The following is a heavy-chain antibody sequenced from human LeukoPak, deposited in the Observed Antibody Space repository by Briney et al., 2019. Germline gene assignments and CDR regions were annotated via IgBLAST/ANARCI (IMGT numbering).Heavy chain of an antibody. CDR3: ARDRSAYCGGDCYSGGY. V-gene: IGHV1-69*04. CDR1: GGTFSSYA. CDR2: IIPILGIA. Sequence: SVKVSCKASGGTFSSYAISWVRQAPGQGLEWMGRIIPILGIANYAQKFQGRVTVTADKSTSTAYMELSSLRSEDTAVYYCARDRSAYCGGDCYSGGYWGPGTLVTVSS. D-gene: IGHD2-21*02. J-gene: IGHJ4*02.